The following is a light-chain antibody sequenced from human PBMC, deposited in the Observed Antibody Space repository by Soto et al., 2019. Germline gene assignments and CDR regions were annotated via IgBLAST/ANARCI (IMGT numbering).Light chain of an antibody. V-gene: IGLV2-8*01. CDR1: SSDVGAYIF. CDR3: VSFAGGTDV. Sequence: QSALTQPPSASGSPGQSVTISCTGTSSDVGAYIFVSWYQQHPGQAPKLMVYDVNRRPPGVPDRFFGSKSGNTASLTVSGLQAEDEADYYCVSFAGGTDVFGTGTKVTVL. J-gene: IGLJ1*01. CDR2: DVN.